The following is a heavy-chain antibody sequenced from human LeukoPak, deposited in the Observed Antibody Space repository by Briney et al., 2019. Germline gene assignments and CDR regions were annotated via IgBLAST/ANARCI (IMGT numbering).Heavy chain of an antibody. CDR2: ISGSGGST. J-gene: IGHJ4*02. D-gene: IGHD3-3*01. CDR3: AKEYYDFWSGYPHDY. Sequence: QPGGSLRLSCAASGFTFSSYSMNWVRQAPGKGLEWVSAISGSGGSTYYADSVKGRFTISRDNSKNTLYLQMNSLRAEDTAVYYCAKEYYDFWSGYPHDYWGQGTLVTVSS. V-gene: IGHV3-23*01. CDR1: GFTFSSYS.